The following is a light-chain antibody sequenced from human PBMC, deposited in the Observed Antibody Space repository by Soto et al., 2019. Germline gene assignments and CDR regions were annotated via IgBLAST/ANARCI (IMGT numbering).Light chain of an antibody. V-gene: IGLV2-14*01. CDR1: SSDVGGYNY. CDR3: SSYTISSTYV. Sequence: QSVLTQPASVSGSPGQSIAISCTGTSSDVGGYNYVSWYQQHPGKAPKLMIYDVSDRPSGVSDRFSGSKSGNTASLTISGLQAEDEADYYCSSYTISSTYVFGTGTKGHRP. J-gene: IGLJ1*01. CDR2: DVS.